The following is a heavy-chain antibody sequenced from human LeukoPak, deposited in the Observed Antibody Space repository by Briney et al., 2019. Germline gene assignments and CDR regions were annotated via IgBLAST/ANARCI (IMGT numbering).Heavy chain of an antibody. CDR3: ARDLANYDSSGYYYSGFDP. J-gene: IGHJ5*02. Sequence: SETLSLTCTVSGGSISSYYWSWIRQPPGKGLEWIGYIYYSGSTNYNPSLKSRVTISVDTSKNQFSLKLSSVTAADTAVYYCARDLANYDSSGYYYSGFDPWGQGTLVTVSS. CDR2: IYYSGST. V-gene: IGHV4-59*01. D-gene: IGHD3-22*01. CDR1: GGSISSYY.